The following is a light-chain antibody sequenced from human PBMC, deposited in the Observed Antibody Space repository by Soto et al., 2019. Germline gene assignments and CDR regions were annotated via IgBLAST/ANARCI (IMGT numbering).Light chain of an antibody. V-gene: IGKV3-20*01. Sequence: MVLTQSQGTLSLSPGERATLSCRASQSVTSDYLAWYQQNPGQAPRLLIYDASNGATGIPARFSGSGSGTDFTLTISSLQPDDFATYYCQQYNSYSWPFAQGTKVDIK. CDR3: QQYNSYSWP. CDR1: QSVTSDY. CDR2: DAS. J-gene: IGKJ1*01.